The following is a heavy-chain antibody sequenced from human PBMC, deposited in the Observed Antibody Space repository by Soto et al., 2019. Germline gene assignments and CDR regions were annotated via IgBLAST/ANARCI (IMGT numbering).Heavy chain of an antibody. CDR3: AHDSKGWYGMDV. D-gene: IGHD6-19*01. Sequence: QITLKESGPTLVKPTQTLTLTCTSSGFSLSTRGVGVGWIRQPPGKALEWLAIIYWDDDKRYSPSLKSRLTVTKDTSKNQVVLTMTNMDPVDTATYYCAHDSKGWYGMDVLGQGTTVTVSS. V-gene: IGHV2-5*02. CDR1: GFSLSTRGVG. CDR2: IYWDDDK. J-gene: IGHJ6*02.